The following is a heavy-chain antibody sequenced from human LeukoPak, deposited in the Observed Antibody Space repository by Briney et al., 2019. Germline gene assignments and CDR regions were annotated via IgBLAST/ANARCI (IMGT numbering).Heavy chain of an antibody. CDR1: GYTFTSYG. V-gene: IGHV1-18*01. D-gene: IGHD6-13*01. CDR3: ARDYFVPIAAAGTSLDY. Sequence: ASVKVSCKASGYTFTSYGISWVRQAPGQGLEWMGWISAYNGNTNYAQKLQGRVTMTTDTSTSTAYMELRSLRSDDTAVYYCARDYFVPIAAAGTSLDYWGQGTLVTVSS. CDR2: ISAYNGNT. J-gene: IGHJ4*02.